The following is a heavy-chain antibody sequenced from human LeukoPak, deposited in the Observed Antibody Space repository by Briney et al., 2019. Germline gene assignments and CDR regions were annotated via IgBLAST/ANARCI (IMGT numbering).Heavy chain of an antibody. Sequence: GGSLRLSCAASGFTFSNYGMHWVRQAPGKGLEWVAVISYDGSNKYYVDSVKGRFTISRDNTKSTLYLQMISLRAEDTAVYYCARDTGWYFDLWGRGTLVTVSS. V-gene: IGHV3-30*03. CDR2: ISYDGSNK. D-gene: IGHD4-17*01. CDR1: GFTFSNYG. J-gene: IGHJ2*01. CDR3: ARDTGWYFDL.